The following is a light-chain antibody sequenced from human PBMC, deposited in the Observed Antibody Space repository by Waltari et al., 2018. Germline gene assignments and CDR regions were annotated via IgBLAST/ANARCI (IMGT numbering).Light chain of an antibody. CDR2: AAS. J-gene: IGKJ3*01. CDR1: QSISSY. V-gene: IGKV1-39*01. Sequence: DIQMTQSPSSLSASVGDRVTITCRASQSISSYLNWYQQKPGKAPKRLIYAASSWQSGVPSRFSGSGSGTDFTLTISSLQPEDFATYYCQQSYSTPFTFGPGTKVDIK. CDR3: QQSYSTPFT.